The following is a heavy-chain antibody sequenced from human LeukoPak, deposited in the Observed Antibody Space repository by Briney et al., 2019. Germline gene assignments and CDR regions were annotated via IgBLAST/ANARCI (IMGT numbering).Heavy chain of an antibody. D-gene: IGHD1-26*01. V-gene: IGHV3-66*01. CDR1: GFTVSSNY. Sequence: GGSLRLSCAASGFTVSSNYMSWVRQAPGKGLEWVSILYNGGDTYYRDSVKGRFTISRDNSKNTLYLQMDSLRVEDTAVYYCARYPVGAGLPDAFDVWGQGTRVTVSS. CDR3: ARYPVGAGLPDAFDV. J-gene: IGHJ3*01. CDR2: LYNGGDT.